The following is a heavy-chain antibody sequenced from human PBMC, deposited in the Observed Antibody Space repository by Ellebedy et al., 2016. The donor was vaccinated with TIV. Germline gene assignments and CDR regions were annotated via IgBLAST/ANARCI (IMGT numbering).Heavy chain of an antibody. CDR2: TYHRSKWYH. CDR3: ARGVWQWLVPLYYFDS. Sequence: MPSETLSLTCAISGDSVSSNSATWNWIRQSPSRGLAWLGRTYHRSKWYHEYVVSVKSRITINPDTSMNQFSLQLNSVTPEDTAVYYCARGVWQWLVPLYYFDSWGQGTLVTVSS. CDR1: GDSVSSNSAT. J-gene: IGHJ4*02. V-gene: IGHV6-1*01. D-gene: IGHD6-19*01.